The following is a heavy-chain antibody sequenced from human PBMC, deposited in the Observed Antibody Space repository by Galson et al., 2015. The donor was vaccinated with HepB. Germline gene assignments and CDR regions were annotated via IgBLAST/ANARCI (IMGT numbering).Heavy chain of an antibody. CDR1: GGTFSNYA. J-gene: IGHJ4*02. V-gene: IGHV1-69*13. CDR2: VIPIFGTA. D-gene: IGHD2-2*01. CDR3: ARRGSPSCSSTSCYALGY. Sequence: SVKVSCKASGGTFSNYAISWVRQAPGQGLEWMGGVIPIFGTANYAQKFQGRVTITADESTSTAYMELSSLRSEDTAVYYCARRGSPSCSSTSCYALGYWGQGTLVTVSS.